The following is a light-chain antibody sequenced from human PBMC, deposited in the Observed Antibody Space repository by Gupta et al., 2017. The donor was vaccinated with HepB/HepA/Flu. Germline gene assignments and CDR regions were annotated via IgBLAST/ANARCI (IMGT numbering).Light chain of an antibody. CDR3: QQDRRSPT. Sequence: ESVLTQSPGTLSWSPGGRATLSCRASQIVSNNYLDWYQHNPGQSPRLLVYGASSRATGVPDRFSGSGPGTDLTLTISRRENEDFAVYYGQQDRRSPTFGGGTXVEIK. CDR1: QIVSNNY. V-gene: IGKV3-20*01. J-gene: IGKJ4*01. CDR2: GAS.